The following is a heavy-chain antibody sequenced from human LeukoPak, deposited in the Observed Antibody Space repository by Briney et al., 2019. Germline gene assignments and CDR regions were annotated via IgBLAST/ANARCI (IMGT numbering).Heavy chain of an antibody. CDR3: AKDDDWGRYKH. D-gene: IGHD3-16*01. Sequence: GGSLRLSRAASGFTFRNAWMSWVRQAPGKGLEWVSYISSSGSTIYYADSVKGRFTISRDNAKNSLYPQMNSLRAEDTAVYYCAKDDDWGRYKHWGQGTLVTVSS. J-gene: IGHJ1*01. CDR1: GFTFRNAW. CDR2: ISSSGSTI. V-gene: IGHV3-11*01.